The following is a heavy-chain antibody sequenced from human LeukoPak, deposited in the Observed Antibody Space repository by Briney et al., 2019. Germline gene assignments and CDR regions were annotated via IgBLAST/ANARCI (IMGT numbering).Heavy chain of an antibody. D-gene: IGHD3-10*01. CDR3: ARVMVRGVILADY. J-gene: IGHJ4*02. Sequence: GGSLRLSCAASGFTFSSYSMNWARQTPGKGLEWVSSISSSSSYIYYADSVKGRFTISRDNAKNSLYLQMNSLRAEDTAVYYCARVMVRGVILADYWGQGTLVTVSS. CDR2: ISSSSSYI. CDR1: GFTFSSYS. V-gene: IGHV3-21*01.